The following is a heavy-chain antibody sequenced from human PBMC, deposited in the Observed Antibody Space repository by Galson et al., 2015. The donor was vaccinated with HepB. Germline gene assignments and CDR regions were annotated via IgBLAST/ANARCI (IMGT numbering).Heavy chain of an antibody. CDR3: AKRGEGCSSPRCFFDY. V-gene: IGHV3-23*01. CDR1: GFTFSSYA. CDR2: ISYNGGST. D-gene: IGHD2-2*01. J-gene: IGHJ4*02. Sequence: SLRLSCAASGFTFSSYAMSWVRQAPGKGLEWVSAISYNGGSTYYADSVRGRFTISRDNSKNTMYLQMNSLRAEDTAVYYCAKRGEGCSSPRCFFDYWGQGTLVTVSS.